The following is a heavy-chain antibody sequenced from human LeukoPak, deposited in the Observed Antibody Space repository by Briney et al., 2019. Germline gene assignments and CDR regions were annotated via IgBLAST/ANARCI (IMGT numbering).Heavy chain of an antibody. V-gene: IGHV3-72*01. J-gene: IGHJ4*02. D-gene: IGHD2-2*02. CDR3: AREWGYCNSASCYTYFDC. CDR2: IYNKANSYTT. CDR1: GFTFSDHY. Sequence: GGSLRLSCAASGFTFSDHYMGWVRQAPGKGLEWVGRIYNKANSYTTAYAASVKGRCSISRDDSKNSLYLQMNSLKTEDTAVYYCAREWGYCNSASCYTYFDCWGQGTLVSVSS.